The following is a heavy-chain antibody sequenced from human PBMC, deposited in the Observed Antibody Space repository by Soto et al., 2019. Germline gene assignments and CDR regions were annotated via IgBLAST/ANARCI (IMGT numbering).Heavy chain of an antibody. CDR3: ARDIAAAGTNWFDP. CDR2: IYTSGST. D-gene: IGHD6-13*01. J-gene: IGHJ5*02. V-gene: IGHV4-4*07. CDR1: GGSISSYY. Sequence: PSETLSLTCTVSGGSISSYYWSWIRQHAGKGLEWIGRIYTSGSTNYNPSLKSRVTMSVDTSKNQFSLKLSFVTAADTAVYYCARDIAAAGTNWFDPWGQGNLVTVSS.